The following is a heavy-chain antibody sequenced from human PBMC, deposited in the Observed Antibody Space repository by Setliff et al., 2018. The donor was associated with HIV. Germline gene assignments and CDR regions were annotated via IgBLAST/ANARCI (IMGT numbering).Heavy chain of an antibody. D-gene: IGHD1-7*01. J-gene: IGHJ4*02. Sequence: SETLSLTCTVSGGSISSGGYYWSWIRQHPGKGLEWIGYIYYSGSTYYNPSLKSRVTISVDSSKNQLSLKVSSVTAADTAVYYCARENRIMGSRTFDFWGRGTLVTVSS. V-gene: IGHV4-61*08. CDR1: GGSISSGGYY. CDR3: ARENRIMGSRTFDF. CDR2: IYYSGST.